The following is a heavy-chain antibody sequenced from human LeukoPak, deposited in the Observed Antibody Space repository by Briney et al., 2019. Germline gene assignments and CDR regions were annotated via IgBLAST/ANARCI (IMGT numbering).Heavy chain of an antibody. CDR1: GFTFRSRA. J-gene: IGHJ6*02. CDR2: ISYDGSDK. Sequence: GRSLRLSCAASGFTFRSRAMHWVRQATAKGLEWVARISYDGSDKYYADSVKGRFTISRDNSESTLSLQIISLRAEDTALYYCAREGTTYYSGLDVWGQGTTVTVSS. D-gene: IGHD2/OR15-2a*01. CDR3: AREGTTYYSGLDV. V-gene: IGHV3-30*04.